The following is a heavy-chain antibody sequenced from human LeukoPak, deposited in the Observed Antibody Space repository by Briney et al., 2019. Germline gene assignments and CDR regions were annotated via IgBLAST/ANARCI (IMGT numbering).Heavy chain of an antibody. Sequence: KPSETLSLTCAVYGGSFSGYYWSWIRQPPGKGLEWIGEINHSGSTNYNPSLKSRVTISVDTSKNQFSLKLSSVTAADTAVYYCALKPLSRVVVVAAHFDYWGQGTLVTVSS. D-gene: IGHD2-15*01. CDR1: GGSFSGYY. V-gene: IGHV4-34*01. CDR2: INHSGST. J-gene: IGHJ4*02. CDR3: ALKPLSRVVVVAAHFDY.